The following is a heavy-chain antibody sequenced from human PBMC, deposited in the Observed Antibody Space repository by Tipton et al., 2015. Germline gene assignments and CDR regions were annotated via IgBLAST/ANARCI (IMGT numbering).Heavy chain of an antibody. V-gene: IGHV4-59*01. J-gene: IGHJ4*02. CDR1: GDSISSYY. CDR3: ARGVDRSGPYYDY. Sequence: TLSLTCTVSGDSISSYYWSWIRQSPGKGLEWIGYIHNSGRMKYNTSLKSRVTISVDMSENQFSLKVSSVTAADTAVYYCARGVDRSGPYYDYWGQGALVTVSS. CDR2: IHNSGRM. D-gene: IGHD3-22*01.